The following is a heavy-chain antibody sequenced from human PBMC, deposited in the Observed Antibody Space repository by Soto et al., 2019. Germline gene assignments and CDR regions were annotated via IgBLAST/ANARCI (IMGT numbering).Heavy chain of an antibody. CDR3: AKNQGVELVPLATVDWFDP. D-gene: IGHD1-26*01. J-gene: IGHJ5*02. Sequence: PGGSLRLSCAASGFTFGTYAMNWVRQAPGTGLEWVSTITDVGDPTYYADSVKGRFTISRDNSKSTVYLELNNLSAEDTAVYHCAKNQGVELVPLATVDWFDPWGQGSVVTVSS. V-gene: IGHV3-23*01. CDR2: ITDVGDPT. CDR1: GFTFGTYA.